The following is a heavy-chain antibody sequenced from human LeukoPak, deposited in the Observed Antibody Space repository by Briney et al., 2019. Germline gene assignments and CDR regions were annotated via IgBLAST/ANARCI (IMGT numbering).Heavy chain of an antibody. D-gene: IGHD6-19*01. CDR2: GYSGDNT. CDR1: GFTVSSNY. V-gene: IGHV3-53*01. CDR3: ARGGAVAVRYFQH. J-gene: IGHJ1*01. Sequence: GGSLRLSCAASGFTVSSNYMSWVRQAPGKGLEWVSVGYSGDNTYYADSVKGRFTISRDNSKNTLYLQMNSLRAEDTAVYYCARGGAVAVRYFQHWGQGTLVTVSS.